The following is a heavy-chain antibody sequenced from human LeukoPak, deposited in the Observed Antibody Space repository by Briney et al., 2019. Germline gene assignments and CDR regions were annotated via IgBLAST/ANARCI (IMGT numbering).Heavy chain of an antibody. CDR1: GGSISGYY. Sequence: SETLSLTCTVSGGSISGYYWSWIRQPPGKGLEWIGFIHDSGNTYYNASLRSRVSISVDTSKNQLSLNLRSVAAADTAVYYCSIFTLDTAMVIMGVAFDIWGQGTMVTVSS. V-gene: IGHV4-59*01. CDR2: IHDSGNT. CDR3: SIFTLDTAMVIMGVAFDI. J-gene: IGHJ3*02. D-gene: IGHD5-18*01.